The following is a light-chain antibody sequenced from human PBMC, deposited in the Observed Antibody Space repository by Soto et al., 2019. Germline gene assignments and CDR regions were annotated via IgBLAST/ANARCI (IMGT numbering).Light chain of an antibody. Sequence: EIVLTQSPGTLSLSPGDRATLSCRASQSVSTNNFAWYQQRPGQAPRLLIYGASSRATGIPDRFSGSASGTEFTLTISSLLSEDFAVYYCQQYNNWPLTFGGGTKVDIK. CDR3: QQYNNWPLT. J-gene: IGKJ4*01. V-gene: IGKV3D-15*01. CDR2: GAS. CDR1: QSVSTN.